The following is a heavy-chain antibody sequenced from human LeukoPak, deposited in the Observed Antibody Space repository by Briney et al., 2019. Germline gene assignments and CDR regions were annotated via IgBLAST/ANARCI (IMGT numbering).Heavy chain of an antibody. V-gene: IGHV4-39*02. Sequence: SETLSLTCTVSGDSISRSTYYWAWIRQPPGKGLEWIGSVYYGRSPYFNPSLESRATISVDTSKNHFSLKMSSVTATDTAVYYCARSSGTGTFSYWGQGTLVTVSS. J-gene: IGHJ4*02. CDR2: VYYGRSP. CDR1: GDSISRSTYY. D-gene: IGHD6-25*01. CDR3: ARSSGTGTFSY.